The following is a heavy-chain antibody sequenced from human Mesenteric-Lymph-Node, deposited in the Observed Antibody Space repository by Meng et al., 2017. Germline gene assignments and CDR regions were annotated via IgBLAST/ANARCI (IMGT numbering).Heavy chain of an antibody. CDR3: ARRGSLGTTSWYDY. D-gene: IGHD2-2*01. CDR2: IIPIFGTA. CDR1: GGTFSSYA. Sequence: SVKVSCKASGGTFSSYAISWVRQAPGQGLEWMGGIIPIFGTANYAQKFQGRVTITADESTSTAYMELSSLRSEDTAVYYCARRGSLGTTSWYDYWGQGTLVTVSS. V-gene: IGHV1-69*13. J-gene: IGHJ4*02.